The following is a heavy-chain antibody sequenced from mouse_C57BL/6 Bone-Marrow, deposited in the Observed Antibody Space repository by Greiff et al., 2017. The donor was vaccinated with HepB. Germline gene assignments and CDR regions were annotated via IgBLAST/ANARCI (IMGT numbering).Heavy chain of an antibody. V-gene: IGHV5-4*01. CDR2: ISDGGSYT. CDR1: GFTFSSYA. Sequence: EVHLVESGGGLVKPGGSLKLSCAASGFTFSSYAMSWVRQTPEKRLEWVATISDGGSYTYYPDNVKGRFTLSRDNAKNNLYLQMSHLKSEDTAMYYCARDSTTVVARDWYFDVWGTGTTVTVSS. CDR3: ARDSTTVVARDWYFDV. D-gene: IGHD1-1*01. J-gene: IGHJ1*03.